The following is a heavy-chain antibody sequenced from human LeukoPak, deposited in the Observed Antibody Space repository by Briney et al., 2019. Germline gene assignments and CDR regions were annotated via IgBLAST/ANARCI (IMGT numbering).Heavy chain of an antibody. CDR1: GGSFSGYY. CDR3: ARDYDVLTAYPPTQLFDP. D-gene: IGHD3-9*01. CDR2: INHSGST. J-gene: IGHJ5*02. Sequence: MTSETLSLTCAVYGGSFSGYYWSWIRQPPGKGLEWIGEINHSGSTNYNPSLKSRVTISVDTSKNQFSLKLNSVTAADTAVYYCARDYDVLTAYPPTQLFDPWGQGTLVTVSS. V-gene: IGHV4-34*01.